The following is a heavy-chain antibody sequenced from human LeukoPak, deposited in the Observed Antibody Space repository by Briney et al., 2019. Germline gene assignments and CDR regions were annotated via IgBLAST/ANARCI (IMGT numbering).Heavy chain of an antibody. J-gene: IGHJ4*02. D-gene: IGHD6-13*01. CDR3: ARGIAAGVDY. Sequence: GGSLRLSCAASGFTFSSCWMSWVRQAPGKGLEWVSYISSSGSTIYYADSVKGRFTISRDNAKNSLYLQMNSLRAEDTAVYYCARGIAAGVDYWGQGTLVTVSS. V-gene: IGHV3-48*04. CDR1: GFTFSSCW. CDR2: ISSSGSTI.